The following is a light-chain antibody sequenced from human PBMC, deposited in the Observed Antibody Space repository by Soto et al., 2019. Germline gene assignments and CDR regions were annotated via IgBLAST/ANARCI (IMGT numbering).Light chain of an antibody. CDR1: SSDVGAYNY. CDR2: DVS. V-gene: IGLV2-14*01. Sequence: QSALTQPASVSGSPGQSITISCTGTSSDVGAYNYVSWYQQHPGKAPKLMIYDVSNRPSGVSNRFSGSKSGNTASLTISGLQAEDEADYYCSSSTRSNTPPGVFGTGTKLTVL. CDR3: SSSTRSNTPPGV. J-gene: IGLJ1*01.